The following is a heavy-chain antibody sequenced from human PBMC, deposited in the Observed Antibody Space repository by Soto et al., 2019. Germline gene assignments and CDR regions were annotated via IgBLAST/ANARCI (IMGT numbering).Heavy chain of an antibody. J-gene: IGHJ5*02. CDR2: VYTSGSP. Sequence: PSETLSLTCTVSGGSISSYYWSWIRQPAGKRLEWLGRVYTSGSPNYNPSLKSRVTMSADTSKNQFFLKLTSVTAADTAVYCCARVTSNWFDPWGQGTLVTVSS. CDR1: GGSISSYY. V-gene: IGHV4-4*07. CDR3: ARVTSNWFDP.